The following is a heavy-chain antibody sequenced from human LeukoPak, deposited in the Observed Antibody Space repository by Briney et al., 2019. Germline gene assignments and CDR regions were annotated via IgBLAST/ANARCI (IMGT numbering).Heavy chain of an antibody. CDR1: GGSISSYY. CDR2: IYTSGST. Sequence: SETLSLTCTVSGGSISSYYWSWIRQPAGKGLEWIGRIYTSGSTNYNPSLKSRVTMSVDTSKNQFSLKLSSVAAADTAVYYCAREGDYDFWSGSANFDYWGQGTLVTVSS. CDR3: AREGDYDFWSGSANFDY. J-gene: IGHJ4*02. V-gene: IGHV4-4*07. D-gene: IGHD3-3*01.